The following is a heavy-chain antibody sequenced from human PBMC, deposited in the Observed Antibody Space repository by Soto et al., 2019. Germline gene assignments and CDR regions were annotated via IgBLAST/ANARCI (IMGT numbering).Heavy chain of an antibody. Sequence: TETLSLTCTVSGGSISSSSYYWGWIRQPPGKGLEWIGSIFYSWSTYYNPSLKSRVTISVDTSKNQFSLKLTSVTAADTALYHVARLQGNYGVFDYCGQGTLVSVSS. CDR2: IFYSWST. CDR3: ARLQGNYGVFDY. D-gene: IGHD4-17*01. CDR1: GGSISSSSYY. V-gene: IGHV4-39*01. J-gene: IGHJ4*02.